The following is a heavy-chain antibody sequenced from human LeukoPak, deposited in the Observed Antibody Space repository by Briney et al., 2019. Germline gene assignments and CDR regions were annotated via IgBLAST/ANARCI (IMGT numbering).Heavy chain of an antibody. CDR3: ARDLGTVTDVGVY. CDR2: INPSGGST. D-gene: IGHD4-17*01. CDR1: GYTFSTYY. Sequence: ASVKVSCKASGYTFSTYYMHWVRQAPGQGLEWMGLINPSGGSTSYAQKFQGRLTMTRDTSTSTVYMELSSLTSEDAAVYYCARDLGTVTDVGVYWGQGTLVTVSS. V-gene: IGHV1-46*01. J-gene: IGHJ4*02.